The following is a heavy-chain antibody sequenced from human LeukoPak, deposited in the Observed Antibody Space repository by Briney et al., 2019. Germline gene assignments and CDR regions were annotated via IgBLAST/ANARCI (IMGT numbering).Heavy chain of an antibody. CDR3: ARDYYDSSGSSWFDP. D-gene: IGHD3-22*01. V-gene: IGHV3-23*01. J-gene: IGHJ5*02. CDR1: GFTFSSYA. CDR2: ISGSGGST. Sequence: GGSLRLSCAASGFTFSSYAMSWVRQAPGKGLEWVSAISGSGGSTYYADSVKGRFTISRDNAKNSLYLQMNSLRAKDTALYYCARDYYDSSGSSWFDPWGQGTLVTVSS.